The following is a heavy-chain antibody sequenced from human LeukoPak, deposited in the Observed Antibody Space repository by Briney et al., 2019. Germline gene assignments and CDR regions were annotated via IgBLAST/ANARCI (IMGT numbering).Heavy chain of an antibody. CDR1: GYTLTELS. CDR3: ASGAIFAVPGEKTWFDP. Sequence: GASVTVSYKVSGYTLTELSMHWVRQAPGKGREWMGGFDPEDGETIYAQNFQRRVTMTEDTSTDTAYMELSSLRSEDTAVYYCASGAIFAVPGEKTWFDPWGQGTLVTVSS. J-gene: IGHJ5*02. V-gene: IGHV1-24*01. D-gene: IGHD3-3*01. CDR2: FDPEDGET.